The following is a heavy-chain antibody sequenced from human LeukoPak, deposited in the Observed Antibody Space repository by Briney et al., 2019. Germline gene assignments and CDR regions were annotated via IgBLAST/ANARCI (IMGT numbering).Heavy chain of an antibody. CDR2: ISWNSGSI. V-gene: IGHV3-9*01. J-gene: IGHJ4*02. Sequence: GGSLRLSCAASGFTFSSYAMSWVRQAPGKGLEWVSGISWNSGSIGYADSVKGRFTISRDNAKNSLYLQMNSLRAEDTALYYCAKDYYYDSSGPDYWGQGTLVTVSS. D-gene: IGHD3-22*01. CDR1: GFTFSSYA. CDR3: AKDYYYDSSGPDY.